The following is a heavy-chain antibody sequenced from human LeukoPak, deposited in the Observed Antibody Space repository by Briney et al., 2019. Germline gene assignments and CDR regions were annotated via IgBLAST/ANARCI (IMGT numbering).Heavy chain of an antibody. CDR2: SCPHGSTP. V-gene: IGHV3-74*01. J-gene: IGHJ4*02. D-gene: IGHD6-25*01. Sequence: GGSLRLSCAASGFAFSDYCMHWVRQAPGEGLLWVSRSCPHGSTPVHADSVKGRFTISRDDAKNSLYLQMNSLRGEDTAVYYCVRGSAPERGLDYWGQGARVTVSS. CDR1: GFAFSDYC. CDR3: VRGSAPERGLDY.